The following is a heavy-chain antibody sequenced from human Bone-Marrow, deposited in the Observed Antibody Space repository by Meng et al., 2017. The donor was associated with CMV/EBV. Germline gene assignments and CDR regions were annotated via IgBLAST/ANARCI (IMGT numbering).Heavy chain of an antibody. D-gene: IGHD3-10*01. Sequence: AVAGGTMSSSQGWGWVRQPPGQGLEWVGEIWHSESANYNPSLKSRVTISVDKSKNEFSLRLSSVTAADTAVYYCARDYYGSGTRFDPWGQGTLVTVSS. CDR1: GGTMSSSQG. J-gene: IGHJ5*02. CDR2: IWHSESA. CDR3: ARDYYGSGTRFDP. V-gene: IGHV4-4*02.